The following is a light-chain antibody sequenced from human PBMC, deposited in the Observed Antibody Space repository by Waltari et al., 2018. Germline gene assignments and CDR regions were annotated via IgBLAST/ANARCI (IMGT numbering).Light chain of an antibody. Sequence: QSVLTQPPSASGTPGQRVTIAWSGSSSNIGSTYVYWYQQFPGTAPKLLIYRNIQRPSGVPDRFSGSRSGTSASLVISGLRSEDEADVYCAAWDENLSGWVFGGGTKLTVL. V-gene: IGLV1-47*01. J-gene: IGLJ3*02. CDR3: AAWDENLSGWV. CDR1: SSNIGSTY. CDR2: RNI.